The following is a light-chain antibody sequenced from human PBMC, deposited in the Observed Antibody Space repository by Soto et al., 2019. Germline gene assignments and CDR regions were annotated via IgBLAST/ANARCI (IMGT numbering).Light chain of an antibody. CDR3: QQRNNWPPGIT. V-gene: IGKV3-11*01. CDR1: QSVSSSY. Sequence: DIVLTQSPATLSLSPGERATLSCRASQSVSSSYLAWYQQKPGQAPRLLIYAASNRATGIPARFSGSGSGTDFTLTISSLEPEDFAVYYCQQRNNWPPGITFGQGTRLAIK. CDR2: AAS. J-gene: IGKJ5*01.